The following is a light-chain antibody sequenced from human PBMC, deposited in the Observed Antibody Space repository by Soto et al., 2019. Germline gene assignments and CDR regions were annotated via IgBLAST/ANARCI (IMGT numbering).Light chain of an antibody. V-gene: IGLV2-11*01. J-gene: IGLJ1*01. CDR3: CSYAGGYTYL. Sequence: QSALTQPRSVSGSPGQTVTISCTGTGNDVGAYNYVSWYQQHPRRPPKLMIYDVVRWPSGVPDRFSGAKSGNTASLTISGLQAEDEADNFCCSYAGGYTYLFGTGTKLTVL. CDR2: DVV. CDR1: GNDVGAYNY.